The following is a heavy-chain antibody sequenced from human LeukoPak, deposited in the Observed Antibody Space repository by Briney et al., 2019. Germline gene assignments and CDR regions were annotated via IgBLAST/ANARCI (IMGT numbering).Heavy chain of an antibody. D-gene: IGHD1-1*01. CDR1: GYSFTSYW. Sequence: NLGESLKISCKGSGYSFTSYWIGWVRQMPGKGLEWMGIIYPGDSDTRYSPSFQGQVTISADKSISTAYLQWSSLKASDTAMYYCARQVQLERHDPSRAFDIWGQGTMVTVSS. V-gene: IGHV5-51*01. CDR3: ARQVQLERHDPSRAFDI. CDR2: IYPGDSDT. J-gene: IGHJ3*02.